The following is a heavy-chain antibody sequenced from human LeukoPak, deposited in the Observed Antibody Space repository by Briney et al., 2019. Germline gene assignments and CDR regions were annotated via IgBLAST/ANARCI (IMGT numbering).Heavy chain of an antibody. Sequence: PSETLSLTCAVYGGSFSGYYWSWIRQPPGKGLEWIGEINHSGSTNYNPSLKSRVTISVDTSKNQFSLKLSSVTAADTAVYYCARRASRSIVVVPAAIRFDYWGQGTLVTVSS. J-gene: IGHJ4*02. CDR3: ARRASRSIVVVPAAIRFDY. CDR1: GGSFSGYY. CDR2: INHSGST. V-gene: IGHV4-34*01. D-gene: IGHD2-2*01.